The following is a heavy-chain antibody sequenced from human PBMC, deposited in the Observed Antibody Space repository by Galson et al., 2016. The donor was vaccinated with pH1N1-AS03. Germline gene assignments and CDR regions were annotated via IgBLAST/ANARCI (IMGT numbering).Heavy chain of an antibody. J-gene: IGHJ4*02. Sequence: SLRLSCAASGFTFTNYWMTWVRQAPGKGLEWVANIKTDGGDKNYMDSVKGRFIISRDNAKNSLYLQMNSLSAEDTAMDYCARENCSVEYWGQGTLVIVSS. CDR1: GFTFTNYW. CDR3: ARENCSVEY. CDR2: IKTDGGDK. V-gene: IGHV3-7*03. D-gene: IGHD2-21*02.